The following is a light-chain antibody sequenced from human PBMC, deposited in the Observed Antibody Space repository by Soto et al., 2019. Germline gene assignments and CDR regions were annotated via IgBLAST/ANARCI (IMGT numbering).Light chain of an antibody. CDR2: GAS. CDR3: QQYGSSPRT. J-gene: IGKJ1*01. V-gene: IGKV3-15*01. CDR1: QSVYNN. Sequence: EIVMTQSPATLSVSPGERATLSCRASQSVYNNLAWYQQKPGQAPRLLIYGASTRATGIPARFSGSGSGTDFTLTISRMEPEDFAVYCCQQYGSSPRTFGQGTKVDIK.